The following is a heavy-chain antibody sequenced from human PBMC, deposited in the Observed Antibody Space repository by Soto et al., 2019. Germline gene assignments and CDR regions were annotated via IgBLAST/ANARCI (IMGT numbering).Heavy chain of an antibody. D-gene: IGHD6-13*01. CDR3: AREEVIAAAVYFDY. V-gene: IGHV3-7*03. CDR2: IKQDGSEK. Sequence: GGSLRLSCAASGFTFSSYWMSWVRQAPGKGLEWVANIKQDGSEKYYVDSVKAGFTISRDNAKNSLYLQTNSLRAEDTSVYYCAREEVIAAAVYFDYWGQGSLVTVSS. J-gene: IGHJ4*02. CDR1: GFTFSSYW.